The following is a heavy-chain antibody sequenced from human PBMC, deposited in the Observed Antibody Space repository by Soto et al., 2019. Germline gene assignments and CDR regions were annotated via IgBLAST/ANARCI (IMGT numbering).Heavy chain of an antibody. CDR1: GYTFTNYA. CDR3: ARDGAVAGNANFDY. D-gene: IGHD6-19*01. CDR2: INAGNGNT. Sequence: QVQLVQSGAEVKKPGASVKVSCKASGYTFTNYAFHWVRQAPGQRLEWMGWINAGNGNTKYSQKFQDRVTITRDTSARTAYMELSSLRSEDTAVYYCARDGAVAGNANFDYWGQGTLVTVSS. V-gene: IGHV1-3*01. J-gene: IGHJ4*02.